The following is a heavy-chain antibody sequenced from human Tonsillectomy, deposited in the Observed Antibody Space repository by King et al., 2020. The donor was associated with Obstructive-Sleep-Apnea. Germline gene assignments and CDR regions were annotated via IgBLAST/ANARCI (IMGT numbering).Heavy chain of an antibody. CDR3: AREYWAPDY. J-gene: IGHJ4*02. CDR1: GFSFSSYW. D-gene: IGHD2-15*01. CDR2: IKQDGSVK. V-gene: IGHV3-7*01. Sequence: VLLVESGGGLVQPGGSVRLSCGASGFSFSSYWMTWVRQAPGKGLEWVAYIKQDGSVKNYEDSVKGRFTISRDTAKKSVSLQIHRLTAEDTAVYYCAREYWAPDYWRQGTLVTVSS.